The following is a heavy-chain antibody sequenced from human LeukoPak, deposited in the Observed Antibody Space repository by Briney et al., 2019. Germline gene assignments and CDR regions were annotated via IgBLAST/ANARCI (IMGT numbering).Heavy chain of an antibody. Sequence: ASVNVSCKASGYSFTSYDINWVRQATGQGLEWMGWMNPNSGNTGYAQKFQGRVTITRNTSISTAYMELSSLRSEDTAVYYCARTYYDFWSGYSGWFDPWGQGTLVTVSS. D-gene: IGHD3-3*01. V-gene: IGHV1-8*03. CDR2: MNPNSGNT. CDR3: ARTYYDFWSGYSGWFDP. J-gene: IGHJ5*02. CDR1: GYSFTSYD.